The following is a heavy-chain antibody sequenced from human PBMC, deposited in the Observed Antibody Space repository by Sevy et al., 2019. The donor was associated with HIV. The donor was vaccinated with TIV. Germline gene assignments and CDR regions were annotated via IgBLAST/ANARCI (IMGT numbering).Heavy chain of an antibody. J-gene: IGHJ3*02. V-gene: IGHV4-39*01. Sequence: SETLSLTCTVSGGSISSSSYYWGWIRQPPGKGLEWIGSMYYSGRTYYNPSLKSRVTISVNTSKNQFSLKLSSVTAAETAVYYWARLGGYCSGGSCYGAFDIWGQGTMVTVSS. CDR1: GGSISSSSYY. CDR3: ARLGGYCSGGSCYGAFDI. D-gene: IGHD2-15*01. CDR2: MYYSGRT.